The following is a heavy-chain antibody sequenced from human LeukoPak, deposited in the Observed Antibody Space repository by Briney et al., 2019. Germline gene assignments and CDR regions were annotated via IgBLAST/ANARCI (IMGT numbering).Heavy chain of an antibody. J-gene: IGHJ4*02. CDR2: INQSGST. CDR3: ARGRRWFVY. Sequence: SETLSLTCAVYGGSFSSDYWSWIRQPPGKGLEWIGSINQSGSTNHNPSLKGRVTISVDTSKNQFSLKLSSVTAADTAVYYCARGRRWFVYWGQGTLVTVSS. D-gene: IGHD4-23*01. CDR1: GGSFSSDY. V-gene: IGHV4-34*01.